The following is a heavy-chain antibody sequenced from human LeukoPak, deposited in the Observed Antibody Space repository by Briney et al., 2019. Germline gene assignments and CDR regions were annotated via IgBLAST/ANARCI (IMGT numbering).Heavy chain of an antibody. J-gene: IGHJ5*02. CDR1: GDSVSSNSAA. CDR3: AGEPMVRGPYNWFDP. V-gene: IGHV6-1*01. CDR2: TYYRSKWYN. D-gene: IGHD3-10*01. Sequence: SQTLSLTCALSGDSVSSNSAAWNWIRQSPSRGLEWLGRTYYRSKWYNDYAVSVKSRITINPDTSKNQFSLQLNSVTPEDTAVYYCAGEPMVRGPYNWFDPWGQGTLVTVSS.